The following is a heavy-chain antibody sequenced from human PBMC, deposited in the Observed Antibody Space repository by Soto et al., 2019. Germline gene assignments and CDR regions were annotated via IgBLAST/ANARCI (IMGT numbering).Heavy chain of an antibody. D-gene: IGHD2-2*01. CDR3: ARDYTSWRNAEYFQH. CDR1: GFTFSSYS. J-gene: IGHJ1*01. Sequence: EVQLVESGGGLVKPGGSLRLSCAASGFTFSSYSMNWVRQAPGKGLEWVSSISSSSSYIYYADSVKGRFTISRDNAKNSLYLQMNSLRAEDTAVYYCARDYTSWRNAEYFQHWGQGTLVTVSS. CDR2: ISSSSSYI. V-gene: IGHV3-21*01.